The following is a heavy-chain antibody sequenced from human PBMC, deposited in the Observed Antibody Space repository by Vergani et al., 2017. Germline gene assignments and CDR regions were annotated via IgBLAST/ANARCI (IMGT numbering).Heavy chain of an antibody. Sequence: EVQLVQSGAEVKKPGATMNISCKVSGYTFTDHYMHWVKQAPGKGLECMGLVDPEDGETIYAEKFKGRVTIAADTSTDTAHLELSSLRSEDTAVYYGATPQTVTTGGMEVWGQGTTVIVSS. CDR2: VDPEDGET. V-gene: IGHV1-69-2*01. D-gene: IGHD4-17*01. J-gene: IGHJ6*02. CDR3: ATPQTVTTGGMEV. CDR1: GYTFTDHY.